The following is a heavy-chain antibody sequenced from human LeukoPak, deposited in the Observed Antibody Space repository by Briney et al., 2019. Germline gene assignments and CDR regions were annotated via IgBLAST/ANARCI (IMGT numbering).Heavy chain of an antibody. D-gene: IGHD1-26*01. CDR3: ARARWELLTGHYYYYMDV. V-gene: IGHV4-34*01. CDR1: GGSFSGYY. CDR2: INHSGST. Sequence: SETLSLTCAVYGGSFSGYYWSWIRQPPGKGLEWIGEINHSGSTNYNPSLKSRVTISVDTSKNQFSVELSSVTAADTAVYYCARARWELLTGHYYYYMDVWGKGTTVTISS. J-gene: IGHJ6*03.